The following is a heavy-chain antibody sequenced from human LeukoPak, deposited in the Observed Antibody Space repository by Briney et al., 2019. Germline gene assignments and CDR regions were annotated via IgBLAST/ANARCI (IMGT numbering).Heavy chain of an antibody. D-gene: IGHD3-9*01. CDR3: ARDILTGSQSRFQH. CDR2: ISSSSSYI. CDR1: GFTFSSYS. V-gene: IGHV3-21*01. Sequence: GGSLRLSCAASGFTFSSYSMNWVRQAPGKGLEWVSSISSSSSYIYYADSVKGRFTISRDNAKNSLYLQMNSLRAEDTAVYYCARDILTGSQSRFQHWGQGTLVTVSS. J-gene: IGHJ1*01.